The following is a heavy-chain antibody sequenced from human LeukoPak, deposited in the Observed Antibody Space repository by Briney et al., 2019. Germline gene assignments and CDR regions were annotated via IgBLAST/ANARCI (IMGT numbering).Heavy chain of an antibody. V-gene: IGHV1-69*06. D-gene: IGHD5-12*01. J-gene: IGHJ6*03. Sequence: GASVKVSCKASGGTFSSYAISWVRQAPGQGLEWMGGIIPIFGTANYAQKFQGRVTITADKSTSTAYMELSSLRSEDTAVYYCAREQRRYSGYETTGYYYYMDVWGKGTTVTVSS. CDR2: IIPIFGTA. CDR1: GGTFSSYA. CDR3: AREQRRYSGYETTGYYYYMDV.